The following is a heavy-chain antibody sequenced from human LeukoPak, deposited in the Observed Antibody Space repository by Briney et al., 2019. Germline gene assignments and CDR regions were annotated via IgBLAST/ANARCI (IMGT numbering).Heavy chain of an antibody. V-gene: IGHV3-48*03. Sequence: QPGGSLRLSCAASGFTFSSYEMNWVRQAPGKGLEWVSYISSGGSNIYYADSVKGRFTISRDNAKNSLYLQMNSLRAEDTAVYYRARDSALTTYDSSGYYIDYWGQGTLVTVSS. J-gene: IGHJ4*02. CDR1: GFTFSSYE. CDR2: ISSGGSNI. D-gene: IGHD3-22*01. CDR3: ARDSALTTYDSSGYYIDY.